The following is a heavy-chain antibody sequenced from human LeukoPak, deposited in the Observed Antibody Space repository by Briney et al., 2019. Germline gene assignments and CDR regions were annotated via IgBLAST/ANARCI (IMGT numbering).Heavy chain of an antibody. CDR3: AIEPSAWVGERYAFDI. CDR1: GGSISSSNW. J-gene: IGHJ3*02. V-gene: IGHV4-4*02. D-gene: IGHD3-10*01. Sequence: SETLSLTCAVSGGSISSSNWWSWVRQPPGKGLEWIGEIYHSGSTNYNPSLKSRVTISVDKSKNQFSLKLSSVTAADTAVYYCAIEPSAWVGERYAFDIWGQGTMVTVSS. CDR2: IYHSGST.